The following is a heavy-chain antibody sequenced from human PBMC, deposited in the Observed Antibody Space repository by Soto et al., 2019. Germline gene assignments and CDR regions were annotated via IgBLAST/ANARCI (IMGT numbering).Heavy chain of an antibody. D-gene: IGHD6-6*01. V-gene: IGHV3-11*01. CDR3: ARGRSSSVFFDY. CDR1: GFTFSDYY. CDR2: INSGDSTI. Sequence: QVQLVESGGGLVKPGGSLRLSCAASGFTFSDYYMSWIRQAPGKGLEWVSYINSGDSTIYYADSVKGRFTISRDNAKNSLYLQMNSLKAEDTAVYYCARGRSSSVFFDYWGQGTLVTVSS. J-gene: IGHJ4*02.